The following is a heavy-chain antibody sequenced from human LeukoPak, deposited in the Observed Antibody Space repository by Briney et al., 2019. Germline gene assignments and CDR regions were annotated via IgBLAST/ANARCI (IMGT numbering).Heavy chain of an antibody. CDR2: ISPYNGNT. J-gene: IGHJ5*02. D-gene: IGHD2-15*01. V-gene: IGHV1-18*01. CDR3: ARDNGCYLGNWFDP. CDR1: GYTFTNYG. Sequence: ASVKVSCKASGYTFTNYGISWVRQAPGQGLEWMGWISPYNGNTNYAQKLQGRVTMTTDTSASTDHMELRSLRSDDTSVYYCARDNGCYLGNWFDPWGQGTLVSVSS.